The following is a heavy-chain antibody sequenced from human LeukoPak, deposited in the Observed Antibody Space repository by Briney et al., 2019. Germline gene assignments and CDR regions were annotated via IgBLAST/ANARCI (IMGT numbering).Heavy chain of an antibody. J-gene: IGHJ3*01. CDR3: ASLSSGAAFDV. D-gene: IGHD3-22*01. V-gene: IGHV4-4*07. Sequence: SETLSLTCTVSGAYISNYYWTWVRQPAAQGLEWIGRLHASESTIYNPSLKNRVTMSLDTSKDQFSLTLTSVTAADSAVYYCASLSSGAAFDVWGQGTVVTVSS. CDR1: GAYISNYY. CDR2: LHASEST.